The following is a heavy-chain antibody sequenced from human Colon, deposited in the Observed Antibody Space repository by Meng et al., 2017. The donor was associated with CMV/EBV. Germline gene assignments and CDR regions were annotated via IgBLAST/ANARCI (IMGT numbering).Heavy chain of an antibody. Sequence: GESLKISCAASGFTFTTYSMAWVRQAPGKGLEWVSIVHSGDSRTQYADSVKGRFTISRDDSKSTVHLQMNSLRGEDTGVYSCAKAAVAGSNPGFYFDDWGQGTLVTVSS. V-gene: IGHV3-23*03. CDR2: VHSGDSRT. CDR1: GFTFTTYS. CDR3: AKAAVAGSNPGFYFDD. J-gene: IGHJ4*02. D-gene: IGHD4-11*01.